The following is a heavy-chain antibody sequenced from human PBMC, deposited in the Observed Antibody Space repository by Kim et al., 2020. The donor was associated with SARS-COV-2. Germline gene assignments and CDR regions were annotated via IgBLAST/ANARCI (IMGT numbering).Heavy chain of an antibody. V-gene: IGHV4-59*02. CDR3: ARDNRQQLTRWFDP. CDR2: IYYSGST. J-gene: IGHJ5*02. D-gene: IGHD6-13*01. CDR1: GGSVSSYY. Sequence: SETLSLTCTVSGGSVSSYYWSWIRQPPGKGLEWIGYIYYSGSTNYNPSLKSRVTMSVDTSKNQFSLNLSSVTAADTAVYYCARDNRQQLTRWFDPWGQGT.